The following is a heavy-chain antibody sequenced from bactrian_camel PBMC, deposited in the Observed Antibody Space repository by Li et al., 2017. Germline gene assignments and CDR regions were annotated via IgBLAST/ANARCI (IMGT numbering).Heavy chain of an antibody. V-gene: IGHV3S1*01. J-gene: IGHJ4*01. Sequence: HVQLVESGGGSVQDGGSLKLSCTVSPDTGGNYCMGWVRQPPGKEREGIALIYTGGNKTAYAGSVKGRFTISQNKAKNTVYLQMNNLQPEDTATYYCAEGRGSRGEHCYSLNYWGQGTQVTVSS. D-gene: IGHD6*01. CDR1: PDTGGNYC. CDR2: IYTGGNKT. CDR3: AEGRGSRGEHCYSLNY.